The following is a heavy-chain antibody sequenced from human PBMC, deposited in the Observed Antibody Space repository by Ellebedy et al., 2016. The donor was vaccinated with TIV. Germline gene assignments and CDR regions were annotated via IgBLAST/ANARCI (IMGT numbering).Heavy chain of an antibody. CDR2: ITDNGGHT. Sequence: GESLKISCSASGFTFSSYAMHWVRQAPGKGLEYVSAITDNGGHTFYADSVKDRFMIPRDNSKKTLFLQMNSLRPEDTAVYYCVSRSAGGYGYWGQGTLVTVSS. CDR3: VSRSAGGYGY. CDR1: GFTFSSYA. V-gene: IGHV3-64D*06. J-gene: IGHJ4*02. D-gene: IGHD6-13*01.